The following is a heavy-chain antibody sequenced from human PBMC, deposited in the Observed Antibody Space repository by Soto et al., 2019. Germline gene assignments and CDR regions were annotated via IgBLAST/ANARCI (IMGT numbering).Heavy chain of an antibody. CDR1: GYTFTSYY. CDR2: INTSGGST. D-gene: IGHD3-3*01. V-gene: IGHV1-46*01. J-gene: IGHJ4*02. CDR3: AREGGGYYVY. Sequence: QVQLVQSGAEVKKPGASVKVSCKASGYTFTSYYMHWVRQAPGQGLEWMGIINTSGGSTTYAQKFQGRVTMTRDTSTSTVYMELSSLRYEDTAVYYCAREGGGYYVYWGQGTLVTVSS.